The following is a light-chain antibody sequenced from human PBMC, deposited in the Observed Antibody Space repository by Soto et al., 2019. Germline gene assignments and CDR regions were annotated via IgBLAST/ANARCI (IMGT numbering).Light chain of an antibody. J-gene: IGKJ1*01. CDR3: QQYNNWPQT. Sequence: VLTQSPATLSVSPGDRATLSCRASQSVSSNLAWYQQKPGQAPRLLIYGASTRATGTPARFSGSGSGTEFTLTISSLQSEDFAVYYCQQYNNWPQTFGQGTKVDIK. CDR2: GAS. V-gene: IGKV3D-15*01. CDR1: QSVSSN.